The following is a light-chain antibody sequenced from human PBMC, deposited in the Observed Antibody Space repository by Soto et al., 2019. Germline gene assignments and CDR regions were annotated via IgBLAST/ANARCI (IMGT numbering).Light chain of an antibody. J-gene: IGKJ1*01. CDR2: ATS. V-gene: IGKV1-39*01. Sequence: DIQMTQSPSSLSASVGDRVTISCRASQSISRYLNWYQQKPGLVPKXMIYATSTLQSGVPSRFSGSGSGTDYTLTISSLQLEDFATYYCQQSYTIPLTFGQGTKVDIK. CDR3: QQSYTIPLT. CDR1: QSISRY.